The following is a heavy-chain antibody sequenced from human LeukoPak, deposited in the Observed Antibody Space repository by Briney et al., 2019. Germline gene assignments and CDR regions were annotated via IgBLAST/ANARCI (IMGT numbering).Heavy chain of an antibody. Sequence: PGGSLRLSCAASGFTFSGYSMNWVRQAPGKGLEWVSSISSSSTYIYYADSVKGRFTVSRDNAKNSLYLQMSSLRAEDTAVYFCASQYTSSRIFDDWGQGTLVTVSS. V-gene: IGHV3-21*01. D-gene: IGHD6-13*01. CDR2: ISSSSTYI. J-gene: IGHJ4*02. CDR3: ASQYTSSRIFDD. CDR1: GFTFSGYS.